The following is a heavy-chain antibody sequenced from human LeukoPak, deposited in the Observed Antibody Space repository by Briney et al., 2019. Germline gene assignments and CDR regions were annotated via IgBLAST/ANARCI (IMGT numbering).Heavy chain of an antibody. D-gene: IGHD3-9*01. CDR3: AREGYYDILTGYYRFDY. CDR1: GGSFSGYY. Sequence: PSETLSLPCAVYGGSFSGYYWSWIRQPPGRGLEWIGEINHSGSTNYNPSLKSRVTISVDTSKNQFSLKLSSVTAADTAVYYCAREGYYDILTGYYRFDYWGQGTLVTVSS. CDR2: INHSGST. V-gene: IGHV4-34*01. J-gene: IGHJ4*02.